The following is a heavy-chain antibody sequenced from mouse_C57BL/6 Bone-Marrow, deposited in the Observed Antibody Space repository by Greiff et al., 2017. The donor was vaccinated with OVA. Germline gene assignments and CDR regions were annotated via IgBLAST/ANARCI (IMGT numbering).Heavy chain of an antibody. CDR3: ARFLLFYYFDY. CDR2: INYDGSST. Sequence: DVHLVESEGGLVQPGSSMKLSCTASGFTFSDYYMAWVRQVPEKGLEWVANINYDGSSTYYLDSLKSRFIISRDNAKNILYLQMSSLKSEDTATYYCARFLLFYYFDYWGQGTTLTVSS. J-gene: IGHJ2*01. CDR1: GFTFSDYY. D-gene: IGHD2-1*01. V-gene: IGHV5-16*01.